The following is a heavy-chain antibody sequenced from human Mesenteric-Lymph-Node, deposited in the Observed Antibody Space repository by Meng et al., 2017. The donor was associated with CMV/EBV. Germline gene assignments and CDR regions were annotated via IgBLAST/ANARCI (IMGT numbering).Heavy chain of an antibody. V-gene: IGHV4-59*12. Sequence: GSLRLSCTVSGGSISSYYWSWIRQPPGKGLEWIGYIYYSGSTNYNPSLKSRVTISVDTSKNQFSLKLSSVTAADTAVYYCARGSDRVWFDPWGQGTLVTVSS. CDR2: IYYSGST. CDR1: GGSISSYY. CDR3: ARGSDRVWFDP. J-gene: IGHJ5*02. D-gene: IGHD3-10*01.